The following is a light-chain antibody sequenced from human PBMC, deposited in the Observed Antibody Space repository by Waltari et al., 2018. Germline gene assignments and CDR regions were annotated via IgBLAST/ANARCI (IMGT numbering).Light chain of an antibody. J-gene: IGLJ2*01. V-gene: IGLV2-14*03. CDR2: DGS. Sequence: QSALTQPASVSGSPGQSITISCTGTSSDVGGYNYVSWYQQHPGKAPKLMIYDGSNRPSWVSKRVSCSKSGNTASLTISGLQAEDEADYYCSSYTSSSTLRVFGGGTKLTVL. CDR1: SSDVGGYNY. CDR3: SSYTSSSTLRV.